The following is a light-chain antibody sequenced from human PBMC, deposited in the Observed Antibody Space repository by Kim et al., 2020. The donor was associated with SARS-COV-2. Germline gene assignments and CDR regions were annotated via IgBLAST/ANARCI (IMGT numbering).Light chain of an antibody. J-gene: IGLJ2*01. Sequence: QSITNSCTGTSSDVGGYNYVSWYQQHPGKAPELRIYDVSNRPSGVSNRFSGSKSGNTASLTISGLQAEDEADYYCSSYTSSSTLVVFGGGTQLTVL. CDR2: DVS. V-gene: IGLV2-14*03. CDR3: SSYTSSSTLVV. CDR1: SSDVGGYNY.